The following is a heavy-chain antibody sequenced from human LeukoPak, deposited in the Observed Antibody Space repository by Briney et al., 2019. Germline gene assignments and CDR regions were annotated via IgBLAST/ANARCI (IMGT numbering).Heavy chain of an antibody. D-gene: IGHD2-15*01. Sequence: PGGSLRLSCAASGLTFSDYYMSWIRQAPGKGLEWISYLSSSTSTIYYADSVKGRFSISRDNAKDSLYLQMNSLRAEDTAVYYCARLRVVVAATPKYFDYWGQGTLVTVSS. J-gene: IGHJ4*02. CDR1: GLTFSDYY. CDR3: ARLRVVVAATPKYFDY. CDR2: LSSSTSTI. V-gene: IGHV3-11*04.